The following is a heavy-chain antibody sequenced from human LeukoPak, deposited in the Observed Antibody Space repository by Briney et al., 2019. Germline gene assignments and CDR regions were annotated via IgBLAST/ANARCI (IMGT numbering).Heavy chain of an antibody. CDR1: GFTFSSYW. D-gene: IGHD3-22*01. Sequence: PGGSLRLSCAASGFTFSSYWMHWVRQAPGKGLVWVSRINSDGSSTSYADSVKGRLTISRDNAKNTLYLQMNSLRAEDTAVYYCARDAGEYYYDSSGYWFDYWGQGTLVTVSS. J-gene: IGHJ4*02. CDR3: ARDAGEYYYDSSGYWFDY. CDR2: INSDGSST. V-gene: IGHV3-74*01.